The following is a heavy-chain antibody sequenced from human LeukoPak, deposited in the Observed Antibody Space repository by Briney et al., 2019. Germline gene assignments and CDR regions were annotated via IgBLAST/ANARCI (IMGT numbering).Heavy chain of an antibody. D-gene: IGHD2-15*01. J-gene: IGHJ3*02. CDR3: AREQLVERADAFDI. CDR1: GFTFSTYE. CDR2: ISSSGSTI. V-gene: IGHV3-48*03. Sequence: PGGSLRLSCAASGFTFSTYEMNWVRQAPGKGLEWVSYISSSGSTIYYADSVKGRFTISRDNAKNSLYLQMNSLRAEDTAVYYCAREQLVERADAFDIWGQGTMVTVSS.